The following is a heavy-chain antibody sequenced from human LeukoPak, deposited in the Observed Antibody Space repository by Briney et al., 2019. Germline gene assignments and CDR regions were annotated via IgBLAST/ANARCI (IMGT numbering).Heavy chain of an antibody. V-gene: IGHV1-2*02. Sequence: ASVKVSCKASGYTFTGYYMHWVRQAPGQGLEWMGWINPNSGGTKCAQNFQGRLTMTRDTSISTAYMELSRLRSDDTAVYYCARDSAVYDSSGYFLHAFDIWGQGTMGTASS. D-gene: IGHD3-22*01. CDR2: INPNSGGT. CDR1: GYTFTGYY. CDR3: ARDSAVYDSSGYFLHAFDI. J-gene: IGHJ3*02.